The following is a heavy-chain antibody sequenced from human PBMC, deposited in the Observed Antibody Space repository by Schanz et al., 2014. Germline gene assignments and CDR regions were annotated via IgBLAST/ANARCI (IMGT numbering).Heavy chain of an antibody. V-gene: IGHV3-11*03. Sequence: QVHLLESGGGLVEPGGSLRLSCAASGFSFSDYYMSWIRQAPGKGLEWISFINTGSNYINYADSVKGRFTISRDNTKNALFLQRNSLRADDTAVYYCARKRGSGSQNWYFDLWGRGTLVTVSS. D-gene: IGHD1-26*01. CDR2: INTGSNYI. J-gene: IGHJ2*01. CDR1: GFSFSDYY. CDR3: ARKRGSGSQNWYFDL.